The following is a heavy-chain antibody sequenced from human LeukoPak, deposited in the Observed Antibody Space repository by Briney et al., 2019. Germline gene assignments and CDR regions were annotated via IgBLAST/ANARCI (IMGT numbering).Heavy chain of an antibody. CDR1: GGSISSGGYY. CDR2: IYYSGST. V-gene: IGHV4-31*03. Sequence: PSDTLSLTCTVSGGSISSGGYYWSWIRQHPGKGLEWIGYIYYSGSTYYNPSLKSRVTISVDTSKNQFSLKLSSVTAADTAVYYCARGPTYGDFRLFDYWGQGTLVTVSS. CDR3: ARGPTYGDFRLFDY. D-gene: IGHD4-17*01. J-gene: IGHJ4*02.